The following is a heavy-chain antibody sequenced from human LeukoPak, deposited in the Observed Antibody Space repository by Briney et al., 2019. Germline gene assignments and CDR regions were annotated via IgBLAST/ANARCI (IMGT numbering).Heavy chain of an antibody. CDR1: GFTFSSYA. J-gene: IGHJ4*02. CDR3: AKDGDMVTPPYYFDY. V-gene: IGHV3-23*01. D-gene: IGHD5-12*01. CDR2: ISGSGGST. Sequence: GGSLRLSCAASGFTFSSYAMSWVRQAPGKGLEWVSAISGSGGSTYYADSVKGRFTISRDNSKNTLYLQMNSLRAEDTAVYYCAKDGDMVTPPYYFDYWGQGTLVTVTS.